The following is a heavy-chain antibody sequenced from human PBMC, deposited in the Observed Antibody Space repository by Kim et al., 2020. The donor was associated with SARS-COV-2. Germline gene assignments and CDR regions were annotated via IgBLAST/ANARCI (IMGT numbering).Heavy chain of an antibody. D-gene: IGHD3-22*01. CDR1: GFTFSSYG. V-gene: IGHV3-33*01. CDR2: IWYDGSNK. J-gene: IGHJ3*02. CDR3: ARDREHYYDSSGYPRDAFDI. Sequence: GGSLRLSCAASGFTFSSYGMHWVRQAPGKGLEWVAVIWYDGSNKYYADSVKGRFTISRDNSKNTLYLQMNSLRAEDTAVYYCARDREHYYDSSGYPRDAFDIWGQGTMVTVSS.